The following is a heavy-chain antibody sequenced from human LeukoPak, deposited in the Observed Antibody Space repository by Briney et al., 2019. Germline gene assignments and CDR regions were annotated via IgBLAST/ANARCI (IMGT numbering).Heavy chain of an antibody. J-gene: IGHJ6*03. CDR3: ARDPHYYDSSGWALWYYYYYMDV. Sequence: SETLSLTCAVYGGSFSGYYWSWIRQPPGKGLEWIGEINHSGSTNYNPSLKSRVTISVDTSKNQFSLKLSSVTAADTAVYYCARDPHYYDSSGWALWYYYYYMDVWGKGTTVTVSS. D-gene: IGHD3-22*01. V-gene: IGHV4-34*01. CDR1: GGSFSGYY. CDR2: INHSGST.